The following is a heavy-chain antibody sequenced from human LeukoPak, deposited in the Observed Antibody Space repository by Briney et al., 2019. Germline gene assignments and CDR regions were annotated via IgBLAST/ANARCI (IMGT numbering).Heavy chain of an antibody. Sequence: GGSLRLSCVASGFSFSGYGMHWVRQAPGKGLEWVAFIRYDGTNKYYADSVKGRFTISRDNSKNTLYLQMNSLRAEDTAVYYCARGPPTILGRFDPWGQGTLVTVSS. CDR3: ARGPPTILGRFDP. V-gene: IGHV3-30*02. J-gene: IGHJ5*02. D-gene: IGHD2-2*01. CDR1: GFSFSGYG. CDR2: IRYDGTNK.